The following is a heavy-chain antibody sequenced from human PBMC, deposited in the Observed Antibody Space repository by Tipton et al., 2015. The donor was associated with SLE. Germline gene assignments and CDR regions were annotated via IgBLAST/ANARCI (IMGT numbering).Heavy chain of an antibody. CDR3: ARPARVLEWFSAFDI. J-gene: IGHJ3*02. Sequence: QLVQSGAEVKKPGESLKISCKGSGYSFTDYWIGWVRQMPGKGLEWMGIIYPGDSDTRYRPSFQGQVTISADKSISTAYLQWSSLKASDTAMYYCARPARVLEWFSAFDIWGQGTMVTVSS. CDR1: GYSFTDYW. D-gene: IGHD3-3*01. CDR2: IYPGDSDT. V-gene: IGHV5-51*01.